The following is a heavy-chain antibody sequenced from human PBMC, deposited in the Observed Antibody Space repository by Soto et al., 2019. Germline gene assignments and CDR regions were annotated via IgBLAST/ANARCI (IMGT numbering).Heavy chain of an antibody. Sequence: ASVKVSCKASGYTFTGYYMHWVRQAPGQGLEWMGWINPNSGGTNYAQKFQGWVTMTRDTSISTAYMELSRLRSDDTAVYYCARGEVDGQWLVPLDYGMDVWGQGTTVTVSS. CDR1: GYTFTGYY. J-gene: IGHJ6*02. V-gene: IGHV1-2*04. D-gene: IGHD6-19*01. CDR3: ARGEVDGQWLVPLDYGMDV. CDR2: INPNSGGT.